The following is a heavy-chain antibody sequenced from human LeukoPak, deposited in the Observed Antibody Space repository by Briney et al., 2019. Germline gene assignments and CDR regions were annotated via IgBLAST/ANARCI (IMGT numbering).Heavy chain of an antibody. CDR3: ARTRGSHISMAYLDY. D-gene: IGHD2/OR15-2a*01. J-gene: IGHJ4*02. CDR1: GYTFTSYY. CDR2: INPSGGST. V-gene: IGHV1-46*01. Sequence: EASVKVSCKASGYTFTSYYMHWVRQAPGQGLEWMGIINPSGGSTSYAQKFQGRVTMTRDMSTSTVYMELSSLRSEDTAVYYCARTRGSHISMAYLDYWGQGTLVTVSS.